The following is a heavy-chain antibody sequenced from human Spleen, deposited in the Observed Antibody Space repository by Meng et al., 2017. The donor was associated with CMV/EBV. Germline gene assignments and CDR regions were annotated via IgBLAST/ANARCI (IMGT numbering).Heavy chain of an antibody. J-gene: IGHJ5*02. Sequence: GESLKISCAASGFGFSNFVMNWVRQAPGKGLEWISAITGRGDSTYYEASVRGRFIISRDNSKNMMFLQMNSLRTEDTAVYYCARDQNGGNSGWFDPWGQGTLVTVSS. D-gene: IGHD4-23*01. CDR1: GFGFSNFV. CDR2: ITGRGDST. V-gene: IGHV3-23*01. CDR3: ARDQNGGNSGWFDP.